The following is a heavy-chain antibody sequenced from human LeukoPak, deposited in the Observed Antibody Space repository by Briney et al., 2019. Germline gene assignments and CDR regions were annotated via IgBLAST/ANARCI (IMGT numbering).Heavy chain of an antibody. V-gene: IGHV3-7*03. CDR3: ARSGSYDYVWGSYRFDY. J-gene: IGHJ4*02. CDR1: GLTFSSYW. D-gene: IGHD3-16*02. CDR2: IKQDGSEK. Sequence: PGGSLRLSCAASGLTFSSYWMSWVRQAPGKGLEWVANIKQDGSEKYYVDSVKGRFTISRDNAKNSLYLRMNSLRAEDTAVYYCARSGSYDYVWGSYRFDYWGQGTLVTVSS.